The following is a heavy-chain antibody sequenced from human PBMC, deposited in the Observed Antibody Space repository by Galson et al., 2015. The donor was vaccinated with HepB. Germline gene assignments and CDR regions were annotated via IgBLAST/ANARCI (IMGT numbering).Heavy chain of an antibody. CDR3: ARDERMVYGATRNGMDV. J-gene: IGHJ6*02. CDR1: GGSISSYY. V-gene: IGHV4-59*01. D-gene: IGHD2-8*01. Sequence: TLSLTCTVSGGSISSYYWSWIRQPPGKGLEWIGYIYYSGSTNYNPSLKSRVTISVDTSKNQFSLKLSSVTAADTAVYYCARDERMVYGATRNGMDVWGQGTTVTVSS. CDR2: IYYSGST.